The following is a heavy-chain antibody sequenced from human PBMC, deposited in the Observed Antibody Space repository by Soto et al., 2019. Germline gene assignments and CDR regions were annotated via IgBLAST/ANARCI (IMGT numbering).Heavy chain of an antibody. CDR3: ARDKGLGISWNWFDP. J-gene: IGHJ5*02. D-gene: IGHD1-1*01. V-gene: IGHV3-23*01. CDR2: ISGSGGST. CDR1: GFTFSNYA. Sequence: EVQLLESGGGLVQPGGSLRLSCAASGFTFSNYAMSWVRQAPGKGLEWVSGISGSGGSTYYADSVKGRFTISRDNSKNPVYLQMTSLRGDDAAVYYRARDKGLGISWNWFDPWGQGSLVTVSS.